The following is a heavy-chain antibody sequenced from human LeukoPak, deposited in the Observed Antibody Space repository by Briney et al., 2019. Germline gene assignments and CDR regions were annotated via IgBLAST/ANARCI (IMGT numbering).Heavy chain of an antibody. CDR1: GYTFTSYG. J-gene: IGHJ5*02. V-gene: IGHV1-18*04. CDR3: ARASGGSSGWFDP. D-gene: IGHD6-19*01. CDR2: ISGKDGHT. Sequence: VASVKVSCKASGYTFTSYGINWVRQAPGQGLEWMGWISGKDGHTKYAQRFQGRGTMTIDTSTSTAYMELRSLRSDDTAVYYCARASGGSSGWFDPWGQGTLVTVSS.